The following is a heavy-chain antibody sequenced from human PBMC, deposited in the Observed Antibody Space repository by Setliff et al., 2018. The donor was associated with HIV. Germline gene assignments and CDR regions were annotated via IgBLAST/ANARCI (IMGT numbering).Heavy chain of an antibody. CDR2: IYHGGTT. J-gene: IGHJ3*02. V-gene: IGHV4-38-2*02. CDR3: VRDPPLITYGPDHPFDI. Sequence: PSETLSLTCAVSGYSISSGYYWGWIRQPPGKGLEWIGSIYHGGTTYYNPSLGSRVTISEDTSKNQFPLTLTSVTAADTAVYYCVRDPPLITYGPDHPFDIWGQGTMVTVSS. D-gene: IGHD3-10*01. CDR1: GYSISSGYY.